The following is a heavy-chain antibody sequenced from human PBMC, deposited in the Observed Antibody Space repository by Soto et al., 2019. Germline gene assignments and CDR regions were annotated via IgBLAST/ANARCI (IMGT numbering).Heavy chain of an antibody. D-gene: IGHD6-6*01. J-gene: IGHJ6*03. CDR3: ASLPIAARPPYSYMDV. CDR2: INHSGST. Sequence: QVQLQQWGAGRLKPSETLSLTCAVYGGSLSGYYWSWIRQPPGKGLEWIGEINHSGSTNYNPSLKSRVTISVDTSKNQFSLKVSSVTAADTAVYYCASLPIAARPPYSYMDVWGKGTTVTVSS. V-gene: IGHV4-34*01. CDR1: GGSLSGYY.